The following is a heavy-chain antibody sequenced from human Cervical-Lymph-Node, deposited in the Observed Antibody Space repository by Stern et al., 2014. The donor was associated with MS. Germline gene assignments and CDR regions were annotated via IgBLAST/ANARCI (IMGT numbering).Heavy chain of an antibody. CDR2: LNPSSGAT. CDR1: GYIFTAYY. Sequence: QMQLVQSGAEVKKPGASVKVSCKASGYIFTAYYIHWVRQAPGTGLALMGRLNPSSGATDLAQTFQGRVTMTSDTSISTAYMELTRLTSDDTAVYYCARSITVTPLEYWGQGTLVAVSS. V-gene: IGHV1-2*06. D-gene: IGHD4-17*01. J-gene: IGHJ4*02. CDR3: ARSITVTPLEY.